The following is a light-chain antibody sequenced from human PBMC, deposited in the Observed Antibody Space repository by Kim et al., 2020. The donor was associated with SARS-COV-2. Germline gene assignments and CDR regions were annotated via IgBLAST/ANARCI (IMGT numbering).Light chain of an antibody. J-gene: IGKJ4*01. Sequence: EIVLTQSPGTLSLSPGERAVLSCRVSQTVSRNSLAWYQQKPGRAPRLLIYAASSRATGTPDRFSGSQSGTDFTLTIDRLEAEDFAVYYCQQYGSSPLTFGGGTKVDIK. CDR1: QTVSRNS. CDR3: QQYGSSPLT. V-gene: IGKV3-20*01. CDR2: AAS.